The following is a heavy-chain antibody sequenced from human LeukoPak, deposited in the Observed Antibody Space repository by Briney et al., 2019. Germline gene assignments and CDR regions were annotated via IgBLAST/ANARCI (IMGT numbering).Heavy chain of an antibody. CDR3: ARDAGYSSSWWDYYYYYGMDV. J-gene: IGHJ6*02. CDR2: IYYSVST. D-gene: IGHD6-13*01. V-gene: IGHV4-59*01. CDR1: GGSISSSY. Sequence: SETLSLTCTVPGGSISSSYWSWIRQPPGKGLGWIGYIYYSVSTNYNPSIKSRVTISVDTSKNQFSLKLSSVTAADTAVYYCARDAGYSSSWWDYYYYYGMDVWGQGTTVTVSS.